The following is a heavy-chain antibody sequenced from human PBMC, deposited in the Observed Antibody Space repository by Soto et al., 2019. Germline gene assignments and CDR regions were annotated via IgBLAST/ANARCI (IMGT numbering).Heavy chain of an antibody. CDR2: ISYDGNNK. V-gene: IGHV3-30*09. CDR1: GFTFSPYA. Sequence: QVQLVESGGGVVQPGRSLRLSCAASGFTFSPYAMHWVRQAPGKGLEWVAVISYDGNNKNYADSVKGRLAISRDNSRNTLYLQMNSLRAEDTAVYYCARARSDTPALDYWGQGTLVTVSS. D-gene: IGHD2-2*01. J-gene: IGHJ4*02. CDR3: ARARSDTPALDY.